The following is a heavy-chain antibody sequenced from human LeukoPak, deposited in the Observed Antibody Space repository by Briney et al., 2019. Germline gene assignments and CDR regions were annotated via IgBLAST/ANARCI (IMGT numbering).Heavy chain of an antibody. V-gene: IGHV5-51*06. CDR2: IYPGDSAT. CDR1: GYSFTSYW. J-gene: IGHJ4*02. CDR3: ARNTRGWMNY. Sequence: GESLKISLKGSGYSFTSYWIAWVRQMPGKGLEWMGIIYPGDSATRYSPSVQGQVTISADKSISTAYLQWSSLKASDTAMYYCARNTRGWMNYWGQGTLVTVSS. D-gene: IGHD6-19*01.